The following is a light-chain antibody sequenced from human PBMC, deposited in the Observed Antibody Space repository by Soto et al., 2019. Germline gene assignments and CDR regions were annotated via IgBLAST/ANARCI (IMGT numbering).Light chain of an antibody. Sequence: EIMLTQSPGTLSLSPGERATRSCRASQSVSSGYLAWYQQKPGQAPRLLIYDASSRATGIPDRFSGSGSGTDFTLTISRLEPEDFAVYYCQQYGSSLHTFGQGTKLEIK. CDR1: QSVSSGY. J-gene: IGKJ2*01. CDR2: DAS. V-gene: IGKV3-20*01. CDR3: QQYGSSLHT.